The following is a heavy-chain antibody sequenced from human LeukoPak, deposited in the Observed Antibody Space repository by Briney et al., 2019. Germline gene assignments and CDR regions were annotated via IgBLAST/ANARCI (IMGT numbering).Heavy chain of an antibody. V-gene: IGHV4-39*02. CDR1: GGSISSSSYS. D-gene: IGHD6-19*01. CDR3: ARGSAVAGMPL. J-gene: IGHJ4*02. Sequence: SETLSLTCTVSGGSISSSSYSWGWIRQPPGKGLEWIGSIYHSGSTYYGPSLKIRVTISVDTSKNQFSLRLSSVTAADTAVYYCARGSAVAGMPLWGQGTLVTVSS. CDR2: IYHSGST.